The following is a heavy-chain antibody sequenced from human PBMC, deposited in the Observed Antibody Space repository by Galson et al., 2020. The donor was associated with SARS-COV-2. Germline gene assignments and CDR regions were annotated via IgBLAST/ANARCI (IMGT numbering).Heavy chain of an antibody. CDR3: ARRGDTVAWFY. CDR1: GGSIKSRSYY. Sequence: SETLSLTCSVSGGSIKSRSYYWGGIRQPPGKGLEGIASVLSTGSTAYNPSLKSRVTISVDTSKNQLSLRVTSVTAADAAVYYCARRGDTVAWFYWGQGALVTVSS. J-gene: IGHJ4*02. D-gene: IGHD3-3*01. V-gene: IGHV4-39*01. CDR2: VLSTGST.